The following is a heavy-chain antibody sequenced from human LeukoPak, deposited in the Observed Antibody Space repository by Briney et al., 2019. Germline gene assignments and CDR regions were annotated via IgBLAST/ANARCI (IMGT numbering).Heavy chain of an antibody. CDR2: IIPIFGTA. CDR1: GGTFSSYA. J-gene: IGHJ4*02. CDR3: ARGTYYDILTGYPRGFDY. D-gene: IGHD3-9*01. Sequence: ASVKASCKASGGTFSSYAISWVRQAPGQGLEWMGGIIPIFGTANYAQKFQGRVTITADKSTSTAYMELSSLRSEDTAVYYCARGTYYDILTGYPRGFDYWGQGTLVTVSS. V-gene: IGHV1-69*06.